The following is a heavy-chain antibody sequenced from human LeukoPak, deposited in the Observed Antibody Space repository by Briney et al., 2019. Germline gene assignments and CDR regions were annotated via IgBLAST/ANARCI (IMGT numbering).Heavy chain of an antibody. J-gene: IGHJ4*02. CDR2: ISHDGRTK. D-gene: IGHD3-3*01. CDR3: AKDPNVLRFLEWSLDY. CDR1: GFNFDNFA. Sequence: PGKSLTLSCVVSGFNFDNFAMHWVRQPLGKGLEWVAVISHDGRTKYYADSVKGRFTISRDNSKNTLYLQMNSLRAEDTAVYYCAKDPNVLRFLEWSLDYWGQGTLVTVSS. V-gene: IGHV3-30*04.